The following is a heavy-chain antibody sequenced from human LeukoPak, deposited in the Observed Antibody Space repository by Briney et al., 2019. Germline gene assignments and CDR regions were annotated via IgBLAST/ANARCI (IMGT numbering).Heavy chain of an antibody. Sequence: APVKVSCKASGHTFSGNYMHWVRQAPGQELEWMGWTSPNRGDTNYAQKFQGRVTLTRDTSISTAYMELSRLRSDDTAVYYCAGGSGDYSPDYWGQGTLVTVSS. CDR3: AGGSGDYSPDY. CDR2: TSPNRGDT. V-gene: IGHV1-2*02. CDR1: GHTFSGNY. J-gene: IGHJ4*02. D-gene: IGHD3-22*01.